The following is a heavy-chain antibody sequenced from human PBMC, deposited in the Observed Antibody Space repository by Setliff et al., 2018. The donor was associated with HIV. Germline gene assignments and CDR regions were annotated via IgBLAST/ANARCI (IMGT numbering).Heavy chain of an antibody. CDR1: GGSITSGSYY. J-gene: IGHJ3*01. Sequence: SETLSLTCTVSGGSITSGSYYWSWIRQPAGKGLEWIGHIYTTGSTKYNPSLKSRVTISLDKSKNQFSLKANSVNAADTAVYYCARGTRVGANDAFDVWGQGTMVTVSS. CDR2: IYTTGST. CDR3: ARGTRVGANDAFDV. V-gene: IGHV4-61*09. D-gene: IGHD1-26*01.